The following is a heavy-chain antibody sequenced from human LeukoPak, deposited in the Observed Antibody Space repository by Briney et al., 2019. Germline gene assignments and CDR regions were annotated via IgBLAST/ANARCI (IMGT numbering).Heavy chain of an antibody. CDR2: ISGSGDST. D-gene: IGHD2-21*02. J-gene: IGHJ4*02. V-gene: IGHV3-23*01. CDR1: GYTFKGYG. CDR3: AKDRLLNCRGDCYIFDY. Sequence: GGSLRLSCEASGYTFKGYGLTWVRQAPGKGLEWVSSISGSGDSTFYADSVKGRFSISRDNSKNTLYLQVNGLRTEDTAVYYCAKDRLLNCRGDCYIFDYWGQGTVVTVSS.